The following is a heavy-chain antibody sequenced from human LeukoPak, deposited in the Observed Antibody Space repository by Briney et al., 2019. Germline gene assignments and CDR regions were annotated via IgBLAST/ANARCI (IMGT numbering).Heavy chain of an antibody. CDR2: IRSKPYGETA. J-gene: IGHJ4*02. CDR3: TKFGAYYFDNSASESFDY. Sequence: GGSLRLSCSGSGFRFGDYAINWFRQTPGKGLESVGFIRSKPYGETAGYAASVRGRFIISRDDSKSIAYLQMNSLKPEDTAVYYCTKFGAYYFDNSASESFDYWGQGTLVTVSS. V-gene: IGHV3-49*03. D-gene: IGHD3-22*01. CDR1: GFRFGDYA.